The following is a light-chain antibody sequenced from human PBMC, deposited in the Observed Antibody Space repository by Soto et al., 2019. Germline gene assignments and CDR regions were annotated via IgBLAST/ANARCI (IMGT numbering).Light chain of an antibody. J-gene: IGKJ3*01. CDR1: QSLLYRSNNKNY. CDR2: WAS. CDR3: QRYYASLQP. Sequence: DIVMTQSPDSLAVSLGERATINCKSSQSLLYRSNNKNYLAWYQQKPGQPPKLLIYWASTRESGVPDRFSGSGSGTDFTLTISSLQAEDVAVYYCQRYYASLQPFGPGTKVDIK. V-gene: IGKV4-1*01.